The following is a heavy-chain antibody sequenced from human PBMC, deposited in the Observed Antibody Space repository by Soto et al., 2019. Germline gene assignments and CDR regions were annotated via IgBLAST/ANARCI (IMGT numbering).Heavy chain of an antibody. V-gene: IGHV5-10-1*01. CDR1: GYSFTAYW. CDR2: IDPTDSTV. J-gene: IGHJ6*02. CDR3: ARRKKDGSRSYYGMDV. Sequence: GESLKISCKTSGYSFTAYWINWVRHMPGKGLEWMGEIDPTDSTVNYSPSSQGHVTISVDKSNSTAFLQWSSLNASDTAMYYCARRKKDGSRSYYGMDVWGQGTTVTVSS. D-gene: IGHD6-25*01.